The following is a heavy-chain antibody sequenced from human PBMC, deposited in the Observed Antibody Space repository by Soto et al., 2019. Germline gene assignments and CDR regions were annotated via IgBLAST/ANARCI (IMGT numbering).Heavy chain of an antibody. D-gene: IGHD5-18*01. CDR2: IKQDGSEN. Sequence: RRLSCAASVFTFSSYWMSWGRQAPGKGLEWVANIKQDGSENYYVDSVRGRFTISRDNAKNSLYLQMNSLRAEDTAVYYCVRDFEGRYGHGPFDYGGQGTLVTVSS. CDR3: VRDFEGRYGHGPFDY. V-gene: IGHV3-7*03. CDR1: VFTFSSYW. J-gene: IGHJ4*02.